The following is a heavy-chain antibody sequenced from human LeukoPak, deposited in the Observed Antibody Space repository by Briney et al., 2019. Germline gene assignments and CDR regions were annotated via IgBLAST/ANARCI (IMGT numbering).Heavy chain of an antibody. J-gene: IGHJ3*02. D-gene: IGHD3-9*01. V-gene: IGHV3-15*01. CDR3: TTLGDILTGLIAGSWSHAFDI. CDR1: GFTFSNAW. CDR2: IKSKTDGGTT. Sequence: RTGGSLRLSCAASGFTFSNAWMSWVRQAPGKGLEWVGRIKSKTDGGTTDYAAPVKGRFTISRDDSKNTLYLQMNSLKTEDTAVCYCTTLGDILTGLIAGSWSHAFDIWGQGTMVTVSS.